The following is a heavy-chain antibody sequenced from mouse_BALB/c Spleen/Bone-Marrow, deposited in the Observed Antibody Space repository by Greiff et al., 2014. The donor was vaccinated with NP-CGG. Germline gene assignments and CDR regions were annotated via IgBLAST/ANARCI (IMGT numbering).Heavy chain of an antibody. J-gene: IGHJ2*02. V-gene: IGHV14-3*02. Sequence: EVQLQQSGAELVKPGASVKLSCTTSGFNIKDTYMHWVKLRPEQGLEWIGRIVPANGNTKYAPKFQGKATITEDTSSNTAYLQLSSLTSEDTAVYFSASYDYGYYFGYWGQGTSLTVSS. CDR2: IVPANGNT. CDR1: GFNIKDTY. CDR3: ASYDYGYYFGY. D-gene: IGHD2-4*01.